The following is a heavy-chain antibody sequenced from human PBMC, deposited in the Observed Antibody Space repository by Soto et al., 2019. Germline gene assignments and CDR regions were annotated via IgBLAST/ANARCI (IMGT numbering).Heavy chain of an antibody. CDR2: IYPGDSDT. CDR3: ASSPRGYCSSTSCRELGNYYGMDV. CDR1: GYSFTSYW. Sequence: GESLKISCKGSGYSFTSYWIGWVRQVPGKGLEWMGIIYPGDSDTRYSPSFQGQVTISADKSISTAYLQWSSLKASDTAMYYCASSPRGYCSSTSCRELGNYYGMDVWGQGTTVTVSS. D-gene: IGHD2-2*01. J-gene: IGHJ6*02. V-gene: IGHV5-51*01.